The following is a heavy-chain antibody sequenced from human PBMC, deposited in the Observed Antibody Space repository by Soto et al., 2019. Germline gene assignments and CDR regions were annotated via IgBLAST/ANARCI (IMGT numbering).Heavy chain of an antibody. J-gene: IGHJ4*02. CDR3: ASMGYYYGSGSYPLDY. CDR1: GGSISRYY. V-gene: IGHV4-59*08. D-gene: IGHD3-10*01. Sequence: QVQLQESGPGLVKPSETLSLTCTVSGGSISRYYWSWIRQPPGKGLEWIGFVYNSGSTYYNPSLKSRVTISVDTSKHQFSLKLSSVSAADTAVYYCASMGYYYGSGSYPLDYWGQGTLVTVSS. CDR2: VYNSGST.